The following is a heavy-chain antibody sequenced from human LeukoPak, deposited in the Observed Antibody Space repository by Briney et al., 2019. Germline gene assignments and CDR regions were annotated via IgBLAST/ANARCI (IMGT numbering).Heavy chain of an antibody. Sequence: ASVKVSCKASGYTFTSYYMHWVRQAPGQGLEWMGWISAYNGNTNYAQKLQGRVTMTTDTSTSTAYMELRSLRSDDTAVYYCANTYGSGSYMDNWFDPWGQGTLVTVSS. CDR3: ANTYGSGSYMDNWFDP. J-gene: IGHJ5*02. V-gene: IGHV1-18*04. D-gene: IGHD3-10*01. CDR2: ISAYNGNT. CDR1: GYTFTSYY.